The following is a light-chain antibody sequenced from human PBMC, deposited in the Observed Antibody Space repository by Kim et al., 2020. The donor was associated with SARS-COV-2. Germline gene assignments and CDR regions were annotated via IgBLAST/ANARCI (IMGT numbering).Light chain of an antibody. CDR1: SLRSYY. V-gene: IGLV3-19*01. CDR2: GKN. Sequence: SSELTQDPAVSVALGQTVRITCQGDSLRSYYASWYQQKPGQAPVLVIYGKNNRPSGIPDRFSGSSSGNTASLTFTGAQAEDEADYYCNSRDSSGYVFGTGTKVTVL. CDR3: NSRDSSGYV. J-gene: IGLJ1*01.